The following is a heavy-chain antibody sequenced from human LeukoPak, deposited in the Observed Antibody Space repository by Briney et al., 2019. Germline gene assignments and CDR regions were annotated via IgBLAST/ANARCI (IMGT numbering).Heavy chain of an antibody. Sequence: PGGSLRLSCAASGFTFSSYSMNWVRQAPGKGLEWVSYISSSSSTIYYADSVKGRFTISRDSAKNSLYLQMNSLRAEDTAVYYCARHYYYYYGMDVWGQGTTVTVSS. CDR3: ARHYYYYYGMDV. CDR2: ISSSSSTI. J-gene: IGHJ6*02. CDR1: GFTFSSYS. V-gene: IGHV3-48*01.